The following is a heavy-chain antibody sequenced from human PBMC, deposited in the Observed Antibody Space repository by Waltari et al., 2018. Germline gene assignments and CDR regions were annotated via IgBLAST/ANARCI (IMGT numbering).Heavy chain of an antibody. D-gene: IGHD6-13*01. J-gene: IGHJ2*01. Sequence: EMQLVESGGGLVQPGRSLSLSCAASGFTFVDSAMHWVRQAPGKGLEWVSGIDWNGGGPGYADSVKGRFTISRDNVKNSLYLQINDLRAEDTAFYYCAKDRIAAAPYWHFDLWGRGTLVTVSS. CDR2: IDWNGGGP. CDR3: AKDRIAAAPYWHFDL. CDR1: GFTFVDSA. V-gene: IGHV3-9*01.